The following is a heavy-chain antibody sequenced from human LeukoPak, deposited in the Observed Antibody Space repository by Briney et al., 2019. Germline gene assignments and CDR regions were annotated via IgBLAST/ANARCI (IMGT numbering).Heavy chain of an antibody. CDR2: ISGSGGST. CDR3: AKDHYGDYVSYFDY. CDR1: GFTFSSYA. V-gene: IGHV3-23*01. J-gene: IGHJ4*02. Sequence: GGSLRLSCAASGFTFSSYAMSWVRQAPGKGREWVSAISGSGGSTYYADSVKGRFTISRDNSKNTLYLQMNSLRAEDTAVYYCAKDHYGDYVSYFDYWGQGTLVTVSS. D-gene: IGHD4-17*01.